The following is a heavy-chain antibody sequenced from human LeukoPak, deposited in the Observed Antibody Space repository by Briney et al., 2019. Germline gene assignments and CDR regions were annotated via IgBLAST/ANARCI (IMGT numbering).Heavy chain of an antibody. J-gene: IGHJ4*02. CDR3: ARERSLGMGFDY. Sequence: NPGGSLRLSCAASGFTVSSNYMSWVRQAPGKGPEWVSYISASGSFTHYTDSVKGRFTISRDNAKNLVYLQMKSLRVEDTAVYYCARERSLGMGFDYWGQGILVTVSS. CDR1: GFTVSSNY. V-gene: IGHV3-11*06. CDR2: ISASGSFT. D-gene: IGHD7-27*01.